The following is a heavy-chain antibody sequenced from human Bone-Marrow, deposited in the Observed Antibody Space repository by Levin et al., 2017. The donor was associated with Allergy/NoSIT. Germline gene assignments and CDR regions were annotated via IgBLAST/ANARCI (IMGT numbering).Heavy chain of an antibody. CDR3: TTEAARWLRFDWFDP. D-gene: IGHD5-12*01. J-gene: IGHJ5*02. CDR2: IKSKTDGGTT. V-gene: IGHV3-15*01. Sequence: GGSLRLSCAASGFTFSNAWMSWVRQAPGKGLEWVGRIKSKTDGGTTDYAAPVKGRFTISRDDSKNTLYLQMNSLKTEDTAVYYCTTEAARWLRFDWFDPWGQGTLVTVSS. CDR1: GFTFSNAW.